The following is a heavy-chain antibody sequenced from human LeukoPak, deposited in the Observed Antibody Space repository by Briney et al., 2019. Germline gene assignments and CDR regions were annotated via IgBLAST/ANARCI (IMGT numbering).Heavy chain of an antibody. CDR2: INSDGSSR. V-gene: IGHV3-74*01. CDR3: AREVCIGGSCSVFDY. Sequence: PGGSLRLSCAASGFTFSSYWMHWVRQAPGKGLVWVSRINSDGSSRTYVDSVKGRFTISRDNAKNTLSLQMNSLRTEDTAVYYCAREVCIGGSCSVFDYWGQGTLVTVSS. CDR1: GFTFSSYW. J-gene: IGHJ4*02. D-gene: IGHD2-15*01.